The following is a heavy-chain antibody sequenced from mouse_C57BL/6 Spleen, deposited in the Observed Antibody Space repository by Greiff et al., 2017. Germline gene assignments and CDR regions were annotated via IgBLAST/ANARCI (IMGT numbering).Heavy chain of an antibody. Sequence: QVQLQQSGAELVKPGASVKISCKASGYAFSSYWMNWVKQRPGKGLEWIGQIYPGDGDTNYNGKFQGKATLTADKSSSTAYMQLSSLTSEDSAVYFCARSYDYGGYFDVWGTGTTVTVSS. CDR1: GYAFSSYW. CDR3: ARSYDYGGYFDV. J-gene: IGHJ1*03. CDR2: IYPGDGDT. D-gene: IGHD2-4*01. V-gene: IGHV1-80*01.